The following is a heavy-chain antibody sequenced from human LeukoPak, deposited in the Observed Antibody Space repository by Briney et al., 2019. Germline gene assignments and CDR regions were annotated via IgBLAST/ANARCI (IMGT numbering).Heavy chain of an antibody. CDR3: AKDGFWSCTD. V-gene: IGHV3-30*02. D-gene: IGHD2-8*02. CDR1: GFTFSRNA. Sequence: PGGSLRLSCAASGFTFSRNAIHWVRQGPGKGLEWVSYIAHHGSNTYYADSVKGRFTISRDNSKRTRYLQMNSLRADETAVYYCAKDGFWSCTDWGQGTLVTVSS. J-gene: IGHJ4*02. CDR2: IAHHGSNT.